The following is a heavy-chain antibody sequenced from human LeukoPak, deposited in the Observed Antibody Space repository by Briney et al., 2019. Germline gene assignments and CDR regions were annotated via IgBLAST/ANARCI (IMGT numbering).Heavy chain of an antibody. CDR2: INQDGSEK. V-gene: IGHV3-7*01. D-gene: IGHD2-8*02. J-gene: IGHJ3*02. CDR1: GFTFSSYA. CDR3: AGAWSRVDGFDI. Sequence: GRSLRLSCAASGFTFSSYAMHWVRQAPGKGLEWVANINQDGSEKYYVDSVKGRFTVSRDNAKNSVYLQMNSLRTEDTAIYYCAGAWSRVDGFDIWGQGTMVTVSS.